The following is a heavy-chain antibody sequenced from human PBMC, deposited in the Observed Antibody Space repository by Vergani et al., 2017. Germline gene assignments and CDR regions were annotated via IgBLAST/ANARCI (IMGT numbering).Heavy chain of an antibody. CDR1: GFTFSSYG. Sequence: QVQLVESGGGVVQPGRSLRLSCAASGFTFSSYGMHWVRQAPGKGLEWVAVISYDGSNKYYADSVKGRLTISRDNSKNTLYLQMNSLRAEDTAVYYCAKVFISYYYGMDVWGQGTTVTVSS. D-gene: IGHD3-10*02. J-gene: IGHJ6*02. CDR2: ISYDGSNK. V-gene: IGHV3-30*18. CDR3: AKVFISYYYGMDV.